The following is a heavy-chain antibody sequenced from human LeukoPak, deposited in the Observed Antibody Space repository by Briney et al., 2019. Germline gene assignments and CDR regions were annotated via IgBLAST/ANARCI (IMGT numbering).Heavy chain of an antibody. CDR2: INSDGSST. CDR3: TTSIQLWLHYYYYYMDV. CDR1: GFTFSSYW. V-gene: IGHV3-74*01. D-gene: IGHD5-18*01. J-gene: IGHJ6*03. Sequence: GGSLRLSCAASGFTFSSYWMHWVRQAPGKGLVWVSRINSDGSSTRYADSVKGRFTISRDNTKNTLYLQMNSPKTEDTAVYYCTTSIQLWLHYYYYYMDVWGKGTTVTVSS.